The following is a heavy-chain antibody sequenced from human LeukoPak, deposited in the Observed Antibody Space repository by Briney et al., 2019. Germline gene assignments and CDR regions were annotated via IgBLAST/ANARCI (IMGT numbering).Heavy chain of an antibody. CDR3: ARSWMHSYGLIDV. CDR2: TNHSGST. CDR1: GGSFSGYY. V-gene: IGHV4-34*01. D-gene: IGHD5-18*01. J-gene: IGHJ6*02. Sequence: PSETLSLTCAVYGGSFSGYYWSRIRQPPGKGLEWIGETNHSGSTNYNPSLKSRVTISVDTSKNQFSLKLSSVTAADTAVYYCARSWMHSYGLIDVWGQGTTVTVSS.